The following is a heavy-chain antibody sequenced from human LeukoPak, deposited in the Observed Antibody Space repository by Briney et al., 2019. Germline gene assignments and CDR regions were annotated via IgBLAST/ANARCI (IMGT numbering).Heavy chain of an antibody. J-gene: IGHJ3*02. V-gene: IGHV4-34*01. CDR1: GGSFSGYY. CDR2: INHSGST. Sequence: SETLSLTCAVYGGSFSGYYWSWIRQPPGKGLEWIGEINHSGSTNHNPSLKSRVTISVDTSKNQFSLKLSSVTAADTAVYYCARDPIWSGSYQDAFDIWGQGTMVTVSS. CDR3: ARDPIWSGSYQDAFDI. D-gene: IGHD1-26*01.